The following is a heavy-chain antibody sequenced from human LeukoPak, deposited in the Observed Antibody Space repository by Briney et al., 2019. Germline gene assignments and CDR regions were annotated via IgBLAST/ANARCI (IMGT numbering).Heavy chain of an antibody. CDR2: ISWNSGSI. D-gene: IGHD6-19*01. Sequence: PGGSLRLSCAASGFTFDDYAMHWVRQAPGKGLEWVSGISWNSGSIGYADSVKGRFTISRDNAKNSLYLQMNSLRAEDTALYYCAKDISSGWNGLRAFDYWGQGTLVTVSS. CDR3: AKDISSGWNGLRAFDY. J-gene: IGHJ4*02. CDR1: GFTFDDYA. V-gene: IGHV3-9*01.